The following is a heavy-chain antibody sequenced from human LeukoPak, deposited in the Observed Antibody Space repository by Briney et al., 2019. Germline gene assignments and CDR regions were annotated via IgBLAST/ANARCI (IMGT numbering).Heavy chain of an antibody. J-gene: IGHJ4*02. Sequence: GGSLRLSCAASGFAFSSYAMSWVRQAPGKGLEWVSAISGSGGSTYYADSMKGRFTISRDNSKNTLYLQMNSLRAEDTAVYYCAKDHGPVVPAATIDYWGQGTLVTVSS. D-gene: IGHD2-2*01. CDR2: ISGSGGST. CDR1: GFAFSSYA. CDR3: AKDHGPVVPAATIDY. V-gene: IGHV3-23*01.